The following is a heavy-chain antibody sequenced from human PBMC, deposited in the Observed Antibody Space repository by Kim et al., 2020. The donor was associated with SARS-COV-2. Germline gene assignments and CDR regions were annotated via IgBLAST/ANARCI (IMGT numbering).Heavy chain of an antibody. D-gene: IGHD3-10*01. J-gene: IGHJ4*02. V-gene: IGHV4-39*01. Sequence: SPYYNPSLKSRVTISVDTSKNQFSRKLSSVTAADTAVYYCARRAGDYFDYWGQGTLVTVSS. CDR3: ARRAGDYFDY. CDR2: SP.